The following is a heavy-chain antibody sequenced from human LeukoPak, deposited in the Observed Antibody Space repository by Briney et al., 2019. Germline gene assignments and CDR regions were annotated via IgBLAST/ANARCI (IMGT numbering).Heavy chain of an antibody. D-gene: IGHD2-2*01. J-gene: IGHJ4*02. CDR3: AKAPNRIVVVPAVPVDY. Sequence: GGSLRPSCAASGFTFSSYGMHWVRQAPGKGLEWVAVISYDGSNKYYADSVKGRFTISRDNSKNTLYLQMNSLRAEDTAVYYCAKAPNRIVVVPAVPVDYWGQGTLVTVSS. V-gene: IGHV3-30*18. CDR2: ISYDGSNK. CDR1: GFTFSSYG.